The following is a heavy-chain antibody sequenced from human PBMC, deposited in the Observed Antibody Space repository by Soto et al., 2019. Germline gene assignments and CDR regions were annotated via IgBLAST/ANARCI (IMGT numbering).Heavy chain of an antibody. CDR3: ARPLGIDYGLDV. CDR2: IKQDGSGK. D-gene: IGHD1-20*01. Sequence: DVRLVESGGGLVQPGGSLRLSCASSGFTFSDYWMSWVRQAPGKGLEWVANIKQDGSGKYYVDSVKGRFTISRDNARNSLYLQMSSLRVEDTAVYCCARPLGIDYGLDVWGQGTTVIVSS. V-gene: IGHV3-7*01. CDR1: GFTFSDYW. J-gene: IGHJ6*02.